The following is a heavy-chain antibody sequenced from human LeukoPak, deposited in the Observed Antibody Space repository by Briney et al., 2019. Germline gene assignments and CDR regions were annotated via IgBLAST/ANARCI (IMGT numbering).Heavy chain of an antibody. CDR1: GFTFSSYE. D-gene: IGHD6-19*01. CDR3: ARDLVEVAATFDY. J-gene: IGHJ4*02. CDR2: ISSSGSTI. V-gene: IGHV3-48*03. Sequence: GGSLRLSCAASGFTFSSYEMNWVRQAPGRGLEWVSYISSSGSTIYYADSVKGRFTISRDNAKNSLYLQMNSLRAEDTAVYYCARDLVEVAATFDYWGQGRLVTV.